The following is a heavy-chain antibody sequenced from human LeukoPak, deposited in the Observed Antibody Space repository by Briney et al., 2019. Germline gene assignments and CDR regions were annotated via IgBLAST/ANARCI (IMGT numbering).Heavy chain of an antibody. J-gene: IGHJ4*02. CDR1: GGSLSSYY. CDR2: IYYSGST. Sequence: PSETLSLTCTVSGGSLSSYYWSWIRQPPGKGLEWIGNIYYSGSTNYNPSLKSRVTISVDTSKNQFSLKVSSVTVADTAVYYCARDGGGNSRPFDYWGQGTPVTVSS. CDR3: ARDGGGNSRPFDY. V-gene: IGHV4-59*01. D-gene: IGHD4-23*01.